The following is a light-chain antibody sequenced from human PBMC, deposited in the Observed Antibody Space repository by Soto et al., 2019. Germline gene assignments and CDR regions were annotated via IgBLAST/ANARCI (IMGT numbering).Light chain of an antibody. CDR1: SSDVGRYNY. CDR3: SSYTSTFTYV. J-gene: IGLJ1*01. Sequence: QSVLTQPASVSGSPGQSITISCSGTSSDVGRYNYVSWYQQHPGTAPKLMIYEVSNRPSGVSNRFSGSKSGDTASLTISGLQAEDEADYYCSSYTSTFTYVFRAGTKVTVL. V-gene: IGLV2-14*01. CDR2: EVS.